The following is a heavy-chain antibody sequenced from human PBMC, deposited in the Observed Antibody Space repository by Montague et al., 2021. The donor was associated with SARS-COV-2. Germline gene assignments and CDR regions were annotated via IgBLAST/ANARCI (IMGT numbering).Heavy chain of an antibody. CDR2: TYYRSKWYN. Sequence: CAISGDSVSSNSAAWNWIRQSPSRGLEWLGRTYYRSKWYNDYAVXVKSRITINPDTSKNQFSLQLNSVTPEDTAVYYCARDGGLYSSSWYLGYFDYWGQGTLVTVSS. D-gene: IGHD6-13*01. CDR1: GDSVSSNSAA. CDR3: ARDGGLYSSSWYLGYFDY. J-gene: IGHJ4*02. V-gene: IGHV6-1*01.